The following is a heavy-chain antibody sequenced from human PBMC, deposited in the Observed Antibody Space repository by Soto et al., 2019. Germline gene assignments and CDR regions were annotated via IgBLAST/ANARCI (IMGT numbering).Heavy chain of an antibody. V-gene: IGHV4-30-4*01. CDR2: IYYTGSA. CDR1: SGSISSADYY. D-gene: IGHD1-26*01. CDR3: APCGSSTWFDP. J-gene: IGHJ5*02. Sequence: VQLQESGPGLVKPSQTLSLTCTVSSGSISSADYYWSWIRQPPGKGLEWIGYIYYTGSAYYNPPPTNRFTMSVDTYKNQVSQKVTSMTDADKAVYYCAPCGSSTWFDPWGQGTLVTVSS.